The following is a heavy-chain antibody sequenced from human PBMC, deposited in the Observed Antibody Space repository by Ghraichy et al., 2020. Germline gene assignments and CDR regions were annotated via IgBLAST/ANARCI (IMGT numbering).Heavy chain of an antibody. Sequence: SETLSLTCTVSGGSISSSSYYWGWIRQPPGKGLEWIGSIYYSGSTYYNPSLKSRVTISVDTSKNQFSLKLSSVTAADTAVYYCATRLGYCSGGSCYPPLHYYYYYGMDVWGQGTTVTVSS. J-gene: IGHJ6*02. V-gene: IGHV4-39*01. CDR3: ATRLGYCSGGSCYPPLHYYYYYGMDV. CDR2: IYYSGST. CDR1: GGSISSSSYY. D-gene: IGHD2-15*01.